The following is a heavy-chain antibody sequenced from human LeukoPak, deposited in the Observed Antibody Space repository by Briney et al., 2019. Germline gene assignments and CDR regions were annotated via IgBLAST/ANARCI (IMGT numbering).Heavy chain of an antibody. Sequence: SETLSLTCTVSGGSISSSSYYWGWIRQPPGKGLEWIGSIYYSGSTYYNPSLKSRVTISVDTSKNQFSLKLSSVTAADTAVYYCARGYWNLGFDYWGQGTLVTVSS. CDR3: ARGYWNLGFDY. V-gene: IGHV4-39*01. J-gene: IGHJ4*02. CDR1: GGSISSSSYY. D-gene: IGHD1-1*01. CDR2: IYYSGST.